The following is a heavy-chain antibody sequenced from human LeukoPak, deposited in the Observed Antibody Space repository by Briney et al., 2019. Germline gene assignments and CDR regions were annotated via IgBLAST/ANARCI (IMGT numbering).Heavy chain of an antibody. J-gene: IGHJ4*02. CDR1: GGTFSSYG. CDR3: ARDSTVECSGGSCYSDY. Sequence: GASVKVSCKASGGTFSSYGISWVRQAPGQGLEWMGWISAYNGNTNYAQKLQGRATMTTDTSTSTAYMELRSLRSDDTAVYYCARDSTVECSGGSCYSDYWGQGTLVTVSS. CDR2: ISAYNGNT. D-gene: IGHD2-15*01. V-gene: IGHV1-18*01.